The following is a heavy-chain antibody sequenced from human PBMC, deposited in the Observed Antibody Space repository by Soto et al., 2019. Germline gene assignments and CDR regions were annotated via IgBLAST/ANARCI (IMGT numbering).Heavy chain of an antibody. Sequence: DVQLVESGGGLIQPGESLRLSCAAFGLTISGKKYVAWVRQAPGKGLEWVSALYDVDGSFYADSVTGRFTTSSDSSKTTVHLQMNDLRPEDTAVYDCATWHEQEHAFDVWGQGTTITISS. CDR3: ATWHEQEHAFDV. CDR2: LYDVDGS. CDR1: GLTISGKKY. V-gene: IGHV3-53*01. J-gene: IGHJ3*01.